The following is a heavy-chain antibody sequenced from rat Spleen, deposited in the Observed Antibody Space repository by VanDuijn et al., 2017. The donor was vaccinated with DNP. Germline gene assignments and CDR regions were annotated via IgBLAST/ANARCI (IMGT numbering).Heavy chain of an antibody. V-gene: IGHV5-27*01. D-gene: IGHD3-8*01. J-gene: IGHJ2*01. CDR1: GFTFSNYY. Sequence: EVQLVESGGGLVQPGSPLKLSCAASGFTFSNYYMAWVRQAPTKGLEWVASISNSGGSTYYRDSVKGRFTISRDNAKSTLYLQVNSLRSEDTATYYCTSNPHIRTAAPFDYWGQGVMVTVSS. CDR2: ISNSGGST. CDR3: TSNPHIRTAAPFDY.